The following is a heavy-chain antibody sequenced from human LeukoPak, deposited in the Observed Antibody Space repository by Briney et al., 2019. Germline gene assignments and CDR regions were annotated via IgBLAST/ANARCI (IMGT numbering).Heavy chain of an antibody. CDR1: GFTYSSYA. Sequence: GGSLRLSCAASGFTYSSYAMSWVRQAPGKGLEWVSGVSGSGGSTYYADSVKGRFTISRDNSKNTLYLQMNSLRADDTAVYYCAKGTGYYPSGGDYGVDVWGHGTTVTVSS. CDR2: VSGSGGST. D-gene: IGHD3-22*01. J-gene: IGHJ6*02. CDR3: AKGTGYYPSGGDYGVDV. V-gene: IGHV3-23*01.